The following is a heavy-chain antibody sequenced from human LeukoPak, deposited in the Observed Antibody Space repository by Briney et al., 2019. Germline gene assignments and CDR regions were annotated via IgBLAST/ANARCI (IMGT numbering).Heavy chain of an antibody. CDR2: TCYRSTWYN. Sequence: SQTLSLTCAISGDIVSSNSVTWNWIRQSPSRGLEWLGRTCYRSTWYNDYAVSVRGRITVNPDTSKNQFSLHLNSVTPEDTAVYYCARRLTQYDCFDPWGQGILVTVPS. CDR1: GDIVSSNSVT. CDR3: ARRLTQYDCFDP. V-gene: IGHV6-1*01. D-gene: IGHD2-2*01. J-gene: IGHJ5*02.